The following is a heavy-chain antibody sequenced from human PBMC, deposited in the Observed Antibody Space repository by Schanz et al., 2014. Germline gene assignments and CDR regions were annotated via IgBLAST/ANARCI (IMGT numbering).Heavy chain of an antibody. CDR1: GFTFSYHF. Sequence: EVQLVESGGGVVRPGGSLRLSCAASGFTFSYHFMDWVRQAPGKGLEWVGHSRNKGHSYTSEYAASVKGRFTISRDESESSLYLQMDSLKTEDTAVYYCARRNFYDKSAAFDYWGQGSLVTVSS. V-gene: IGHV3-72*01. D-gene: IGHD3-9*01. J-gene: IGHJ4*02. CDR3: ARRNFYDKSAAFDY. CDR2: SRNKGHSYTS.